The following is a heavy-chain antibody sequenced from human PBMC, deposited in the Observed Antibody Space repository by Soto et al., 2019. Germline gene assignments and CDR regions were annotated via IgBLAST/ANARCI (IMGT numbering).Heavy chain of an antibody. Sequence: QVQLVQSGAEVKKTGSSVKVSCKASGGTFSSYTISWVRQAPGQGRELMGRIIPILGIANYAQKFQGRVTIIADKPTSTDYMELSSLRSEDTALYYCARAQGSVSYYNPDYWGQGTLVTVFS. J-gene: IGHJ4*02. CDR1: GGTFSSYT. CDR2: IIPILGIA. V-gene: IGHV1-69*02. CDR3: ARAQGSVSYYNPDY. D-gene: IGHD3-10*01.